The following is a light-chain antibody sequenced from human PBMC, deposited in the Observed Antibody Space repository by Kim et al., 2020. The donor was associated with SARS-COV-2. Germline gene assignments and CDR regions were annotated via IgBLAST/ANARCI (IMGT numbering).Light chain of an antibody. CDR1: SLRRYY. J-gene: IGLJ3*02. CDR3: HSRDSSDNHL. V-gene: IGLV3-19*01. CDR2: GKN. Sequence: ELTQDPAVSVALGQTVRITCQGDSLRRYYASWYQQKSGQAPVLVIYGKNNRPSGIPDRVSGSSSGNTASLTITGAQAEDEADYYCHSRDSSDNHLFGGG.